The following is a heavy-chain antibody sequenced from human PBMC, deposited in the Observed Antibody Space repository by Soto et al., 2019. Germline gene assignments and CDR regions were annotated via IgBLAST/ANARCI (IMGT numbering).Heavy chain of an antibody. J-gene: IGHJ3*02. V-gene: IGHV3-15*01. D-gene: IGHD4-17*01. Sequence: GGSLRLSCAASGFTFSNAWMSWVRQAPGKGLEWVGRIKSKTDGGTTDYAAPVKGRFTISRDDSKNTLYLQMNSLKTEDTAVYYCTRRNTVTTGSDIWGQGTMVTVSS. CDR3: TRRNTVTTGSDI. CDR2: IKSKTDGGTT. CDR1: GFTFSNAW.